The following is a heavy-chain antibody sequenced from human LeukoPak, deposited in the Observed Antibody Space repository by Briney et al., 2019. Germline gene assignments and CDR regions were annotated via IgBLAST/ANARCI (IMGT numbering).Heavy chain of an antibody. CDR3: ARGPTRYYFDY. CDR2: VYSSGST. J-gene: IGHJ4*02. V-gene: IGHV4-59*01. Sequence: SETLSLTCTVSGGSISNYYWSWIRQPPGRGMEWIGYVYSSGSTNYNPSLKSRVTISVDTSKNQLSLKLSSVTAADTAVYYCARGPTRYYFDYWGQGTLVTVSS. CDR1: GGSISNYY.